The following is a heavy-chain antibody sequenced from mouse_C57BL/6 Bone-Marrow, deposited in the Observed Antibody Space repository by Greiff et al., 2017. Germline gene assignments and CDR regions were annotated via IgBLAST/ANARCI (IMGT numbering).Heavy chain of an antibody. CDR2: INPNYGTT. D-gene: IGHD1-1*01. J-gene: IGHJ1*01. CDR3: ARRGITTVPEMSWDGDV. CDR1: GYSFTDYN. V-gene: IGHV1-39*01. Sequence: EVKLQESGPELVKPGASVKISCKASGYSFTDYNMNWVKQSHGKSLEWIGVINPNYGTTSYKQKFKGKATLTVDQSSSTAYMQLNSLTSEDSAVYYCARRGITTVPEMSWDGDVWCAGTTVSVSS.